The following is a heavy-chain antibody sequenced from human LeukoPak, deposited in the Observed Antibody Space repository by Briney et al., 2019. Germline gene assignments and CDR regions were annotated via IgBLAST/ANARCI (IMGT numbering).Heavy chain of an antibody. V-gene: IGHV3-21*01. D-gene: IGHD5-12*01. CDR1: GFTFSSYS. CDR2: ISSSSRYI. CDR3: ARAVDIVATITLSAFDI. Sequence: NPGGSLRLSGAASGFTFSSYSMNWVRQAPGKGLEWVSSISSSSRYIYYADSVKGRFTISRDNAKNSLYLQMNSLRAEDTAVYYCARAVDIVATITLSAFDIWGQGTMVTVSS. J-gene: IGHJ3*02.